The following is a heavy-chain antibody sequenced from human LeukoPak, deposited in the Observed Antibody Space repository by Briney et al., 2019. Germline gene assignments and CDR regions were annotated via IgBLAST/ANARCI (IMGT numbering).Heavy chain of an antibody. CDR3: ATSKMSLLRYFDWFGWFDP. CDR1: GYTFTSYG. J-gene: IGHJ5*02. D-gene: IGHD3-9*01. Sequence: ASVKVSCKASGYTFTSYGISWVRQALGQGLEWMGWISAYNGNTNYAQKLQGRVTMTTDTSTSTAYMELSSLRSEDTAVYYCATSKMSLLRYFDWFGWFDPWGQGTLVTVSS. V-gene: IGHV1-18*01. CDR2: ISAYNGNT.